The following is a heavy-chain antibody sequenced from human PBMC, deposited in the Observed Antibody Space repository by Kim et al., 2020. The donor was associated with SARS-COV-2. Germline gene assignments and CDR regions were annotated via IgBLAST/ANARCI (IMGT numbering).Heavy chain of an antibody. CDR2: ISAYNGNT. Sequence: ASVKVSCKASGYTFTSYGISWVRQAPGQGLEWMGWISAYNGNTNYAQKLQGRVTMTTDTSTSTAYMELRSLRSDDTAVYYCATIGATYYYGYGAFDIWGQGTMVTVSS. D-gene: IGHD3-10*01. J-gene: IGHJ3*02. CDR3: ATIGATYYYGYGAFDI. V-gene: IGHV1-18*01. CDR1: GYTFTSYG.